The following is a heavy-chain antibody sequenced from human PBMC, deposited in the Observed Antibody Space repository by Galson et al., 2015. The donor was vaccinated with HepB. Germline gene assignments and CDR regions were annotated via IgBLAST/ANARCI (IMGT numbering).Heavy chain of an antibody. Sequence: SLRLSCAASGFTFSSYGMHWVRQAPGKGLEWVAVISYDGSNKYYADSVKGRFTISSDNSKNTLYLQMNSLRAEDTAVYYCAKGMSGPYYYDSSGYYYLDYWGQGTLVTVSS. J-gene: IGHJ4*02. D-gene: IGHD3-22*01. CDR1: GFTFSSYG. CDR2: ISYDGSNK. V-gene: IGHV3-30*18. CDR3: AKGMSGPYYYDSSGYYYLDY.